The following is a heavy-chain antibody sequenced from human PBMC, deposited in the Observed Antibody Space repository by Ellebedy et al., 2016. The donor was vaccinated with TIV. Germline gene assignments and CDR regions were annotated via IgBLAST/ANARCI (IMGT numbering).Heavy chain of an antibody. CDR1: GYTLTELS. CDR3: ATRGAWGRYRSCGHYCYSGLDV. V-gene: IGHV1-24*01. Sequence: AASVKVSCKVCGYTLTELSMHWARQAPGKGLEWMGGFDPEDNETIYAQKFQGRVTMTEDTSTDIAYVELSSLRSEDTAVYYCATRGAWGRYRSCGHYCYSGLDVWGQGTAVTVSS. D-gene: IGHD5-12*01. J-gene: IGHJ6*02. CDR2: FDPEDNET.